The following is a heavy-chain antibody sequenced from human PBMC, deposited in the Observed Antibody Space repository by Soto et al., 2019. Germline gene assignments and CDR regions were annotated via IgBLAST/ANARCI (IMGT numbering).Heavy chain of an antibody. CDR3: ARRDRHVFVLYFDN. D-gene: IGHD3-16*02. CDR2: TNGNLGTG. V-gene: IGHV1-69*06. J-gene: IGHJ4*02. Sequence: QVQLVQSGAEVKRPGSSVKVSCKASGGTFSSYPISWVRQAPGQGLEWMGGTNGNLGTGNYAQKFRCRLTITTDISTTTSYMELSSLTAEDTAVHYCARRDRHVFVLYFDNWCQGSLLTVSS. CDR1: GGTFSSYP.